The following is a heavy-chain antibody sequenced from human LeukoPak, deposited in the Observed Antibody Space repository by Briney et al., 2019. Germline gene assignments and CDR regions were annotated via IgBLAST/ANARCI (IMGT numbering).Heavy chain of an antibody. J-gene: IGHJ4*02. V-gene: IGHV1-24*01. CDR3: ATAPSASRYFDWLSPFDY. CDR2: FYPEDGET. D-gene: IGHD3-9*01. CDR1: GYTLTELS. Sequence: GASVKVSCKVSGYTLTELSMHWVRQAPGKGLEWMGGFYPEDGETIYAQKFQGRVTMTEDTSTDTAYMELSSLRSEDTAVYYCATAPSASRYFDWLSPFDYWGQGILVTVSS.